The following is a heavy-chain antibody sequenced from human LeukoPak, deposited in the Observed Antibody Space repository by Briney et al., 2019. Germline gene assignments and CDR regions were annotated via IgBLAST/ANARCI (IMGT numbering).Heavy chain of an antibody. CDR2: IYTSGST. CDR3: ARDVIAAPGTADY. Sequence: PSETLSLTRSVSGDSISGFYWSWIRQPAGKGLEWIGRIYTSGSTNYNPSLKSRVTMSVDTSQNQFSLKLSSVTAADTAVYYCARDVIAAPGTADYWGQGTLVTVSS. CDR1: GDSISGFY. D-gene: IGHD6-13*01. J-gene: IGHJ4*02. V-gene: IGHV4-4*07.